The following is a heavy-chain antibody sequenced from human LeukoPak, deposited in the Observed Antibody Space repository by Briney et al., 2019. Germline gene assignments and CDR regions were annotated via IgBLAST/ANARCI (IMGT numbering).Heavy chain of an antibody. CDR3: ASSTTPDYYYYGMDV. Sequence: SETLSLTCTVSGGSISSYYWSWIRQPPGKGLEWIGYIYYSGSTNYNPSLKSRVAISLDTSKNQFSLILTSVTAADTAVYYCASSTTPDYYYYGMDVWAKGPRSPSP. J-gene: IGHJ6*02. CDR1: GGSISSYY. CDR2: IYYSGST. D-gene: IGHD1-7*01. V-gene: IGHV4-59*01.